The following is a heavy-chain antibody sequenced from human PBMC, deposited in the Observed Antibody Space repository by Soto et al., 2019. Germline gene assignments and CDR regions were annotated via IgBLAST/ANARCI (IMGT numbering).Heavy chain of an antibody. CDR3: ARASMVLGAFDI. CDR1: GYTFTNNA. V-gene: IGHV1-3*01. J-gene: IGHJ3*02. CDR2: INVANGNT. D-gene: IGHD3-10*01. Sequence: ASVKVSCKASGYTFTNNAIHWVRQAPGQSPESLGWINVANGNTEYSRNFQGRVTLTGDASADTAYMELSSLRSEDTAVYFCARASMVLGAFDIWGQGTMVTVSS.